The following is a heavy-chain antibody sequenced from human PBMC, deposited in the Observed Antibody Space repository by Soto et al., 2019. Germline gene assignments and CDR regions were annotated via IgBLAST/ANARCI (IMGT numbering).Heavy chain of an antibody. CDR3: ARGRYGGY. CDR1: GYAFTTYG. V-gene: IGHV1-18*01. CDR2: ISAHNGNT. Sequence: QVHLVQSGAEVKKPGASVKVSCKGSGYAFTTYGITWVRQAPGQGLEWMGWISAHNGNTNYAQKLQGRVTVTRDTSTSTADMELRGLRSDDTAVYYCARGRYGGYWGQGALVTVSS. D-gene: IGHD3-10*01. J-gene: IGHJ4*02.